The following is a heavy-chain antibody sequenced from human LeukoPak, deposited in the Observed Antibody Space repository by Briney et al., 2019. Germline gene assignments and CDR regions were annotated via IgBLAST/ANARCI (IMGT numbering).Heavy chain of an antibody. D-gene: IGHD4-11*01. CDR3: AMVATVTTAWFDP. Sequence: GGSLRLYCAASGFTFSSYWMHWVRQAPGKGLVWVSRFNSDGSSTSYADSVKGRFTISRDNAKNTLYLQMNSLRAEDTAVYYCAMVATVTTAWFDPWGQGTLVTVSS. V-gene: IGHV3-74*01. J-gene: IGHJ5*02. CDR1: GFTFSSYW. CDR2: FNSDGSST.